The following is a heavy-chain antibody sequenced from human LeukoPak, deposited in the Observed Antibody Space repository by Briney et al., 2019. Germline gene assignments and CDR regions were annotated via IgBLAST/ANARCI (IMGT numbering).Heavy chain of an antibody. V-gene: IGHV3-30*04. CDR1: GFTFSSYA. J-gene: IGHJ4*02. CDR3: AKSPRGPRSFPYYFDY. CDR2: ISYDGSNK. Sequence: GGSLRLSCAASGFTFSSYAMHWVRQAPGKGLEWVAVISYDGSNKYYADSVKGRFTISRDNSKNTLYLQMNSLRAENTAVYYCAKSPRGPRSFPYYFDYWGQGTLVTVSS. D-gene: IGHD2/OR15-2a*01.